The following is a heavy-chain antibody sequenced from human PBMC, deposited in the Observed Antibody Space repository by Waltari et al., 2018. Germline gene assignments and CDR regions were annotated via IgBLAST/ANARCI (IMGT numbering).Heavy chain of an antibody. D-gene: IGHD3-3*01. V-gene: IGHV3-21*05. CDR3: TREAPVLDDFFDR. CDR2: RYSSSSYI. Sequence: APGKVLEWISYRYSSSSYILYADSVRGRFTISRDNAKSSLYLHMSSLMAEDSAVYYCTREAPVLDDFFDRWGQGTLVTVAS. J-gene: IGHJ4*02.